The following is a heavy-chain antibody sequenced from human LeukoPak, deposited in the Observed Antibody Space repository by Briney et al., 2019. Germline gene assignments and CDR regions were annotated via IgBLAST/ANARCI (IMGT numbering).Heavy chain of an antibody. Sequence: SETLSLTCTVSGGSISSSSYYWGWIRQPPGKGLEWIESIYYSGSTYYNPSLKSRVTISVDTSKNQFSLKLSSVTAADTAVYYCAREGGYGRHDYWGQGTLVTVSS. V-gene: IGHV4-39*07. CDR2: IYYSGST. D-gene: IGHD5-12*01. J-gene: IGHJ4*02. CDR1: GGSISSSSYY. CDR3: AREGGYGRHDY.